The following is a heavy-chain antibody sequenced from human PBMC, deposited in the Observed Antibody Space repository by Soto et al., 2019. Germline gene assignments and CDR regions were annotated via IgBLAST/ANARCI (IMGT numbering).Heavy chain of an antibody. J-gene: IGHJ4*02. Sequence: GGSLRLSCAASGFTFSSYAMHWVRQAPGKGLEWVAVISYDGSNKYYADSVKGRFTISRDNSKNTLYLQMNSLRAEDTAVYYCARDQGSLLGYCSGGSCYSPRNILLPDYWGQGTLVTVSS. CDR3: ARDQGSLLGYCSGGSCYSPRNILLPDY. V-gene: IGHV3-30-3*01. CDR2: ISYDGSNK. CDR1: GFTFSSYA. D-gene: IGHD2-15*01.